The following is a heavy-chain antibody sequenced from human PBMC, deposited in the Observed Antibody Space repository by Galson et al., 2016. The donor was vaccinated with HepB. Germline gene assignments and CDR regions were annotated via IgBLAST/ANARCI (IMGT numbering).Heavy chain of an antibody. J-gene: IGHJ6*02. V-gene: IGHV3-20*01. CDR3: ARGLVGSGMDV. CDR2: INWSGDST. Sequence: SLRLSCAVSGFTFDDYGMTWVRQAPGKGLEWVSGINWSGDSTAYADSVKGRFTMHRDDARNSLYLQMSSLRVEDTALYQCARGLVGSGMDVWGQGTTVTVSS. D-gene: IGHD3-10*01. CDR1: GFTFDDYG.